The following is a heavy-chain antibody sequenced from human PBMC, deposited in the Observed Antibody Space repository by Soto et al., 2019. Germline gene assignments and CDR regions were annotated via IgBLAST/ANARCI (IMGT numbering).Heavy chain of an antibody. CDR2: VSSDGSST. D-gene: IGHD4-4*01. Sequence: EVQLVDSGGGLVQPGESLRLSCAASGFTFSSYWMHWIRQAPGKGLVWVSRVSSDGSSTVYATSVKGRLTISRDNAKNTLYLQMNSLSDEDTAVYYCARGLPNYSSFDSWGQGTLVTVSS. CDR1: GFTFSSYW. CDR3: ARGLPNYSSFDS. J-gene: IGHJ4*02. V-gene: IGHV3-74*01.